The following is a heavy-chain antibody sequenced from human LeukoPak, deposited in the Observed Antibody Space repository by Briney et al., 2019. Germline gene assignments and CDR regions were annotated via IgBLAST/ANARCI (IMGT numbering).Heavy chain of an antibody. Sequence: GGSLRLSCAASGFTFSSYWMSWVRQAPGKGLEWVANIKQDGSEKYYVDSVKGRFTISRDNAKNSLYQQMNSLRAEDTAVYYCARGVSSTSRARWFDPWGQGTLVTVSS. CDR1: GFTFSSYW. J-gene: IGHJ5*02. CDR3: ARGVSSTSRARWFDP. CDR2: IKQDGSEK. D-gene: IGHD2-2*01. V-gene: IGHV3-7*01.